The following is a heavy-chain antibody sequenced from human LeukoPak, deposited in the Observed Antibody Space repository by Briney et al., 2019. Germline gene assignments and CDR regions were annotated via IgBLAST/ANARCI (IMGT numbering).Heavy chain of an antibody. CDR1: GFTFSTSE. CDR3: ARDSGGHNYALDGFDI. Sequence: PGGSLRLSCAASGFTFSTSEMNWVRQAPGKGLAWISYISSRGRTIFYADSVKGRFIISRDNAKNSLYLRMNSLRAEDTAVYYCARDSGGHNYALDGFDIWGQGTMVTVSS. J-gene: IGHJ3*02. D-gene: IGHD5-24*01. V-gene: IGHV3-48*03. CDR2: ISSRGRTI.